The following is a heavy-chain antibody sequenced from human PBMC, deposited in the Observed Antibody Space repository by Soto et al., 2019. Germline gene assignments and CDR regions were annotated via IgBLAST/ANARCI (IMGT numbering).Heavy chain of an antibody. J-gene: IGHJ5*02. V-gene: IGHV3-72*01. CDR1: GFTFSDHY. CDR3: ARDLSSGAAS. D-gene: IGHD1-26*01. Sequence: EVQLVESGGGLVQPGGSVRLPCAASGFTFSDHYMDWVRQAPGKGLEWVGRIRDKAHSYTTEYAASVKGRFTISRDDSKNSLYLQMNSLKTEDTAVYYCARDLSSGAASWGQGTLVTVSS. CDR2: IRDKAHSYTT.